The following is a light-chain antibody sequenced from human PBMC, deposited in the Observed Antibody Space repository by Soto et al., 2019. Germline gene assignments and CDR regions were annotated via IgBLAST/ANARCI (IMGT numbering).Light chain of an antibody. V-gene: IGKV1-33*01. CDR3: QQYDNLPLT. J-gene: IGKJ4*01. Sequence: DIQMTQSPSSLSASVGDRVTITCQASQDISNYLNWYQQKPGKAPKLLIYDASNLETGVPSRFIGSGSGTDFTFTLFSLLPEDIATYYCQQYDNLPLTFGGGTKVDIK. CDR1: QDISNY. CDR2: DAS.